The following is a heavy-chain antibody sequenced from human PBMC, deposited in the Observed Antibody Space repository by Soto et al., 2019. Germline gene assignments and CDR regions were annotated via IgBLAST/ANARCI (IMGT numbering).Heavy chain of an antibody. J-gene: IGHJ4*02. V-gene: IGHV1-2*02. CDR2: INPDSGTP. CDR1: GYPLSDYF. CDR3: ARSDDL. Sequence: GDSGKVCCKASGYPLSDYFIHWVRQAPGQGLEWMGWINPDSGTPYYAQKFKGRVTMTRETSLGTAYLVLHRLEYDDTAVYYCARSDDLWGPGTMVTVSS.